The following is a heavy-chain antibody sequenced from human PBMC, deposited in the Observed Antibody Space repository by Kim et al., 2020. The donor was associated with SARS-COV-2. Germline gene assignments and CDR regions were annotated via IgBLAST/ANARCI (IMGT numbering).Heavy chain of an antibody. J-gene: IGHJ6*02. D-gene: IGHD3-3*01. Sequence: FTISRDNSKNTLYLQMNSLRAEDTAVYYCARDGGFLEWLRWDYYYYGMDVWGQGTTVTVSS. CDR3: ARDGGFLEWLRWDYYYYGMDV. V-gene: IGHV3-30*01.